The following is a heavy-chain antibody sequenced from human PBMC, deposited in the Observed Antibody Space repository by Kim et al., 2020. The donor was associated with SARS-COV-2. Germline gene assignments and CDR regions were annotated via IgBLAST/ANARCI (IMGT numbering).Heavy chain of an antibody. D-gene: IGHD3-16*01. Sequence: GGSLRLSCAASGFTFSNYWMSWVRQAPGKGLEWVATIKEDGSMKFYVDSVRGRFTISKDNAKNSVDLQMSSLRAEDTAVYYCARDNYGDYPDWGQGTLVTVSS. V-gene: IGHV3-7*01. J-gene: IGHJ4*02. CDR3: ARDNYGDYPD. CDR1: GFTFSNYW. CDR2: IKEDGSMK.